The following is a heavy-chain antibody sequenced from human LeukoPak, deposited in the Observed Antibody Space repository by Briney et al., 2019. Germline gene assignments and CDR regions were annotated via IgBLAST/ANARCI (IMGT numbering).Heavy chain of an antibody. CDR1: GFTFSNAW. Sequence: GGSLRLSCAASGFTFSNAWMSWVRQAPGKGLEWVANIREDGTEKKYVNSVKGRFTISRDNAKNSVYLQMNSLRVEDTAIYYCAKDIVGGGNDYWGQGILVTVSS. J-gene: IGHJ4*02. D-gene: IGHD2-15*01. V-gene: IGHV3-7*01. CDR2: IREDGTEK. CDR3: AKDIVGGGNDY.